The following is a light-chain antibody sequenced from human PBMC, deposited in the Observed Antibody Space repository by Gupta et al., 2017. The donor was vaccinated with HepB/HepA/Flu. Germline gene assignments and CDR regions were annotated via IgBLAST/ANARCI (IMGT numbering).Light chain of an antibody. CDR3: QQANSFPFT. CDR1: QGTSSW. V-gene: IGKV1-12*01. Sequence: DIQMTQSLSFVSAYLGDTVPITCRASQGTSSWLAWYQQKPGKAPKLLIYAASSLQSGVPSRFSGSGSRTDFTLTISSLQPEYVATYYCQQANSFPFTFGQGTRLEIK. CDR2: AAS. J-gene: IGKJ5*01.